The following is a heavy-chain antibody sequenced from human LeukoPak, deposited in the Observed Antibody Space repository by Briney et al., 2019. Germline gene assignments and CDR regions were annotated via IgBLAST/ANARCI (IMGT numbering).Heavy chain of an antibody. CDR3: ARGSSRFDP. CDR1: GGSISIYY. J-gene: IGHJ5*02. D-gene: IGHD6-6*01. CDR2: IYYSGST. V-gene: IGHV4-59*01. Sequence: PSETLSLTCTVSGGSISIYYWSWIRQSPGKGLEWIGYIYYSGSTNYNPSLKSRVTISVDTSKNQFSLKMSSVTAADTAFYYCARGSSRFDPWGQGTLVTVSS.